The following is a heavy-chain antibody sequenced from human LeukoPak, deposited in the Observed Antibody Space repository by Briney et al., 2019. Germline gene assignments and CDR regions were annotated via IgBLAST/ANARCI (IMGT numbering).Heavy chain of an antibody. V-gene: IGHV3-49*03. CDR3: TGSGSYLTGEYYFDY. Sequence: GSLRLSCTASGFTFGDYAMSWFRQAPGKGLEWVGFIRSKAYGGTTEYAASVKGRFTISRDDSKSIAYLQMNSLKTEDTAVYYCTGSGSYLTGEYYFDYWGQGTLVTVSS. D-gene: IGHD1-26*01. CDR2: IRSKAYGGTT. CDR1: GFTFGDYA. J-gene: IGHJ4*02.